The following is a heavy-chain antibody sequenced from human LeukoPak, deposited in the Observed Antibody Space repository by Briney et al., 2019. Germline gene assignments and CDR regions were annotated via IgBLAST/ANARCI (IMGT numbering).Heavy chain of an antibody. V-gene: IGHV1-18*01. Sequence: ASVKVSCKASGYTFTNYGVSWVRQAPGQGLEWMGWINTYSGNSNYAQRIQGRVIMTADTSTSTAYMELRSLSSGDTAVYYCARGGPDTVARTYYFDYWGRGTLVTVSS. D-gene: IGHD4-23*01. J-gene: IGHJ4*02. CDR1: GYTFTNYG. CDR3: ARGGPDTVARTYYFDY. CDR2: INTYSGNS.